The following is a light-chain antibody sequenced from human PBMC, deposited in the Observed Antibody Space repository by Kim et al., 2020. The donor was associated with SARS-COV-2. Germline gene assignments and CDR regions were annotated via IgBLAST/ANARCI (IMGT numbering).Light chain of an antibody. V-gene: IGKV1-5*03. CDR1: QSISSW. Sequence: DIQMTQSPSTLSPSVGDRVTITCRASQSISSWLAWYQQKPGKAPKLLIYKASSLESGVPSRFSGSGSGTEFTLTISSLQPDDFATYYCQQYNSYSRLTFGGGTKVDIK. CDR2: KAS. CDR3: QQYNSYSRLT. J-gene: IGKJ4*01.